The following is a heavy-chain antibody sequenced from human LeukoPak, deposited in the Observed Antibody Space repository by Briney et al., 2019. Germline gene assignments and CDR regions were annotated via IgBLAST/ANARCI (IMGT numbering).Heavy chain of an antibody. Sequence: GGSLRLSCAASGFTFSSYSMNWVRQAPGEGLEWVSYISSSSSTIYYADSVKGRFTISRGNAKNSLYLQMNSLRPEDSAVYYCASDPRDGRQNVWRKGTMVTVSS. CDR3: ASDPRDGRQNV. D-gene: IGHD5-24*01. CDR2: ISSSSSTI. J-gene: IGHJ6*04. V-gene: IGHV3-48*01. CDR1: GFTFSSYS.